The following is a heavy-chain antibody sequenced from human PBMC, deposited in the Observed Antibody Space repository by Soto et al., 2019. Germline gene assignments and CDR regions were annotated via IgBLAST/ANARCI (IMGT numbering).Heavy chain of an antibody. J-gene: IGHJ4*02. CDR3: ARHKMGSSGWYYY. Sequence: SETLSLTCTVSGGSISSSSFYWGWIRQPPGKGLEWIGSIYYSGSTSYNPSLKNRVTISVDTSNNQFSLKLNSVTAADTAVCYCARHKMGSSGWYYYWGQGTLVTVSS. V-gene: IGHV4-39*01. D-gene: IGHD6-19*01. CDR1: GGSISSSSFY. CDR2: IYYSGST.